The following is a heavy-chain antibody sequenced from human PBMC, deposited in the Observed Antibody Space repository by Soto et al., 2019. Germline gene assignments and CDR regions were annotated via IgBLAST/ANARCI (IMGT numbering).Heavy chain of an antibody. D-gene: IGHD1-1*01. CDR3: ARDPEAGWNYWYFDL. CDR2: INPNSGGT. CDR1: GYTFTGYY. J-gene: IGHJ2*01. Sequence: ASVKVSCKASGYTFTGYYMHWVRQAPGQGLEWMGWINPNSGGTNYAQKFQGRVTMTRDTSISTAYMELSRLRSDDTAVYYCARDPEAGWNYWYFDLCGRRTLVTVCS. V-gene: IGHV1-2*02.